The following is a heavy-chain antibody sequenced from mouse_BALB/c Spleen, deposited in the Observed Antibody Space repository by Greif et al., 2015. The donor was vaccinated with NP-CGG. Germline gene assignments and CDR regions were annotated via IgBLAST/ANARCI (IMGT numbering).Heavy chain of an antibody. CDR2: IYPGSGST. J-gene: IGHJ4*01. CDR3: TVIYYGNYPLYYYAMDY. D-gene: IGHD2-1*01. Sequence: LQESRSELVRPGASVKLSCKASGYTFTSYWMHWVKQRPGQGLEWIGNIYPGSGSTNYDEKFKSKATLTVDTSSSTAYMQLSSLTSEDSAVYYCTVIYYGNYPLYYYAMDYWGQGTSVTVSS. CDR1: GYTFTSYW. V-gene: IGHV1S22*01.